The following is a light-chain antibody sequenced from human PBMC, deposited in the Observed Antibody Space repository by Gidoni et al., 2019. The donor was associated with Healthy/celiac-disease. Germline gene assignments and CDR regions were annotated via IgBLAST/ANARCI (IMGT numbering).Light chain of an antibody. Sequence: DIQLTQSPSSLSASVADRVTIPCRASQSMSSYLNWYQQKPGKAPKLLIYAASSLQSGVPARFSGSGSGTDFTLTISSLQPEDFATYYCKQSYSTPRTFGQGTKVEIK. V-gene: IGKV1-39*01. J-gene: IGKJ1*01. CDR1: QSMSSY. CDR3: KQSYSTPRT. CDR2: AAS.